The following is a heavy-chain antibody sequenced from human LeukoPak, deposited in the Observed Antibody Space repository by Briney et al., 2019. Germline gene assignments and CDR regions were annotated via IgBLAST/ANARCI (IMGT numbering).Heavy chain of an antibody. CDR3: TRVAGIGLLWFGDTPKDWFDP. CDR1: GYTFTSYY. V-gene: IGHV1-46*01. CDR2: IYSSGGST. J-gene: IGHJ5*02. D-gene: IGHD3-10*01. Sequence: ASVEVSCKASGYTFTSYYMHWVRQAAGQGLEWMGIIYSSGGSTSYSQKFQGRVTIARDTSTSTVYMELSSLRSEDTAVCYCTRVAGIGLLWFGDTPKDWFDPWGQGTLVTVSS.